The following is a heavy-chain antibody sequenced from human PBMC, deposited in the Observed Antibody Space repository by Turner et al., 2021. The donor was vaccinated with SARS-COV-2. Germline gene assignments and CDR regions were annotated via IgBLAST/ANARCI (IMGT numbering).Heavy chain of an antibody. Sequence: QVQLVQSGAEVKQPGASVKVSCTVSGYTLTELSMHWVRQAPGKGLEWMGGFDPEDAETIYAQKFQGRVTMTEDTSTDTAYMELSSLRSEDTAVYYCATGYAYCGGDCSIHYWGQGTLVTVSS. CDR2: FDPEDAET. CDR3: ATGYAYCGGDCSIHY. D-gene: IGHD2-21*02. J-gene: IGHJ4*02. V-gene: IGHV1-24*01. CDR1: GYTLTELS.